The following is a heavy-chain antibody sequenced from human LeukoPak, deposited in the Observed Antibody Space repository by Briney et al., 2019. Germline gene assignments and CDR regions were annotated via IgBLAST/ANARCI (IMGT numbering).Heavy chain of an antibody. CDR2: IKQDGSET. V-gene: IGHV3-7*01. Sequence: GGSLRLSCAASGFTFSNYWMSWVRRAPGKGLEWVANIKQDGSETYYVDSVRGRFTISRDNARNSLYLQMNSLRGEDTAIYYCARALSWTTESYYYMDVWGKGTTVTVSS. D-gene: IGHD3/OR15-3a*01. J-gene: IGHJ6*03. CDR3: ARALSWTTESYYYMDV. CDR1: GFTFSNYW.